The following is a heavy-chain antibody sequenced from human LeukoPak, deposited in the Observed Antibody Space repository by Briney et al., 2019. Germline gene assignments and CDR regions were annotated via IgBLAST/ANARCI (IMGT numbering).Heavy chain of an antibody. D-gene: IGHD3-3*01. J-gene: IGHJ4*02. CDR1: GFTFSSYA. CDR2: ISYDGSNK. Sequence: GGSLRLSCAASGFTFSSYAMHWVRQAPGKGLEWVAVISYDGSNKYYADSVKGRFTISRDNSKNTLYLQMNSLRAEDTAVYYCARVTIFGVDPFDYWGQGTLVTVSS. CDR3: ARVTIFGVDPFDY. V-gene: IGHV3-30-3*01.